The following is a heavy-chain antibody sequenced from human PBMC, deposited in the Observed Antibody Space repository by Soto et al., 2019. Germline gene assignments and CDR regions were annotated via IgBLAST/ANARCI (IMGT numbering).Heavy chain of an antibody. V-gene: IGHV3-30*18. CDR3: AKDRLPRWTSGYYGMDV. D-gene: IGHD4-17*01. Sequence: GGSLRLSCAASGFTFSSYGMHWVRQAPGKGLEWVAVISYDGSNKYYADSVKGRFTISRDNSKNTLYLQMNSLRAEDTAVYYCAKDRLPRWTSGYYGMDVWGQGTTVTVYS. CDR1: GFTFSSYG. CDR2: ISYDGSNK. J-gene: IGHJ6*02.